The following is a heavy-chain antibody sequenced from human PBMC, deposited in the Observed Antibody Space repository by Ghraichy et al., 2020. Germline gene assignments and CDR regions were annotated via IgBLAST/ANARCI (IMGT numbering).Heavy chain of an antibody. V-gene: IGHV3-23*01. J-gene: IGHJ4*02. CDR3: AVLAYCGGDCLGPGDY. CDR2: ISGSGGST. D-gene: IGHD2-21*02. Sequence: GGSLRLSCAASGFTFSSYAMSWVRQAPGKGLEWVSAISGSGGSTYYADSVKGRFTISRDNSKNTLYLQMNSLRAEDTAVYYCAVLAYCGGDCLGPGDYWGQGTLVTVSS. CDR1: GFTFSSYA.